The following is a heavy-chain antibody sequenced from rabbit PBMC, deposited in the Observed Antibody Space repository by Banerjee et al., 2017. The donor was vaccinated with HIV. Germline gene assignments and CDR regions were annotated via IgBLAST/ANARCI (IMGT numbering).Heavy chain of an antibody. V-gene: IGHV1S40*01. D-gene: IGHD1-1*01. CDR2: IYAGSSDNT. CDR3: ARSVWVNNANYYDAFDS. Sequence: QSLEESGGDLVKPGASLTLTCTASGFSFSSYWISWVRQAPGKGLEWIACIYAGSSDNTYYASWAKGRFTISKTSSTTVTLQMTSLTAADTATYFCARSVWVNNANYYDAFDSWGPGTLVTVS. J-gene: IGHJ2*01. CDR1: GFSFSSYW.